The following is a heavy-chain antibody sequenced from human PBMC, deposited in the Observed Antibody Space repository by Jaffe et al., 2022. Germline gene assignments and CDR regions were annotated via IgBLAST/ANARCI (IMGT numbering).Heavy chain of an antibody. J-gene: IGHJ3*02. Sequence: EVQLLESGGGLVQPGGSLRLSCAASGFTFSSYAMSWVRQAPGKGLEWVSAISGSGGSTYYADSVKGRFTISRDNSKNTLYLQMNSLRAEDTAVYYCAKGGLRFLEWFPPRHDAFDIWGQGTMVTVSS. V-gene: IGHV3-23*01. CDR1: GFTFSSYA. D-gene: IGHD3-3*01. CDR2: ISGSGGST. CDR3: AKGGLRFLEWFPPRHDAFDI.